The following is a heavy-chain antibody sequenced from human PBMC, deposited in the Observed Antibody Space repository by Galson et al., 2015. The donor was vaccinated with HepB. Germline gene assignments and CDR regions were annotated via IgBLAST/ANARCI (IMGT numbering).Heavy chain of an antibody. J-gene: IGHJ6*02. D-gene: IGHD3-3*01. V-gene: IGHV3-49*03. CDR1: GFTFGDYA. CDR2: ISSKAYGGTM. CDR3: AREISRYDFWSGYYACYGMDV. Sequence: SLRLSCAGSGFTFGDYALSWFRQAPGKGLEWVAFISSKAYGGTMGYAASVRGRFTISRDDSKSIAYLQTNSLKIEDTAVYFCAREISRYDFWSGYYACYGMDVWAKGPRSPSP.